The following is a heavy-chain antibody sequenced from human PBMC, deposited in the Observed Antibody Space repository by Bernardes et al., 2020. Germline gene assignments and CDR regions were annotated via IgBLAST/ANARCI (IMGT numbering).Heavy chain of an antibody. CDR1: GGSISSSSYY. CDR3: ARHGGDIVVVPAAMPVREEIENNWFDR. D-gene: IGHD2-2*01. Sequence: SETLSLTCTVSGGSISSSSYYWGWIRQPPGKGLEWIGSIHYSGSTYYNPSLKSRVTISVDTSKHQFSLKLSSVTAADTAVYYCARHGGDIVVVPAAMPVREEIENNWFDRWGQGTLVTVSS. V-gene: IGHV4-39*01. CDR2: IHYSGST. J-gene: IGHJ5*02.